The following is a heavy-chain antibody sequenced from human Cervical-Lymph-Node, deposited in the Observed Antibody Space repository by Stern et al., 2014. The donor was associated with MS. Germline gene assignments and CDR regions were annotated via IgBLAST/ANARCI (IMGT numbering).Heavy chain of an antibody. CDR2: IFPVFGTP. V-gene: IGHV1-69*01. CDR1: GGTFSQFP. CDR3: ALSSETSDRWYSLGYDL. D-gene: IGHD6-13*01. J-gene: IGHJ5*02. Sequence: QVQLVQSGGEVTKPGSSVKVSCKASGGTFSQFPSSWVRQAPGQGLEWMGGIFPVFGTPAYAQEFRGRVTITADVSASTVYMELSSLRSDDTAVYYCALSSETSDRWYSLGYDLWGQGTLVTVSS.